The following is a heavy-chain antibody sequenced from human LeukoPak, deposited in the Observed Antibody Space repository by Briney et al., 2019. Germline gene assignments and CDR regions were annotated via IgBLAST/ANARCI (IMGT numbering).Heavy chain of an antibody. CDR3: ARGRVVNNYYYYMDV. CDR2: IIPIFGTA. D-gene: IGHD3-22*01. J-gene: IGHJ6*03. CDR1: GGTFSSYA. V-gene: IGHV1-69*05. Sequence: ASVKVSCKASGGTFSSYAISWVRQAPGQGLEWMGGIIPIFGTANYAQKFQGRVTITTDESTRSAYIELSSLRSEDTAVYYCARGRVVNNYYYYMDVWGKGTTVTVSS.